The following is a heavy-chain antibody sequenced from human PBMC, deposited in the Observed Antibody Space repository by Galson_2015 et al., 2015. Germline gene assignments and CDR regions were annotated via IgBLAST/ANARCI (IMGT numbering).Heavy chain of an antibody. J-gene: IGHJ3*02. D-gene: IGHD1-1*01. V-gene: IGHV1-18*01. CDR3: ARWTGPTSRDAFDN. CDR1: GYTFTSYG. CDR2: ISVYNDNK. Sequence: SVKVSCKASGYTFTSYGINWVRQAPGQGLEWMGWISVYNDNKNYAQKFQGRVTMTTDTSTSTAYMELRSLRSDDTAVYYCARWTGPTSRDAFDNWGPGTMVTVSS.